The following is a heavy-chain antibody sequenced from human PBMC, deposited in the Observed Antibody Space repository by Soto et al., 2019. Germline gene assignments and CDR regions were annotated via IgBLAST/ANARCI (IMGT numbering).Heavy chain of an antibody. J-gene: IGHJ6*02. CDR2: ISSSGRTI. D-gene: IGHD2-8*01. CDR3: ARDLGVRLPMDV. Sequence: EVQLVESGGGLVQPGGSLRLSCAASGFIFSNYNMKWVRQAPGKGLEWVSYISSSGRTIYYADSVQGRFTISRDNAKNSIYLQMNSLRAEDTAVYYCARDLGVRLPMDVWGQGTTVTVSS. V-gene: IGHV3-48*01. CDR1: GFIFSNYN.